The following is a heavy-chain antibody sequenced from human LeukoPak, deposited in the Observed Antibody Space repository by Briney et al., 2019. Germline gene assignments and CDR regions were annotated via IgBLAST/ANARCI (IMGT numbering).Heavy chain of an antibody. V-gene: IGHV4-59*01. D-gene: IGHD1-14*01. CDR1: GGSIVSYY. Sequence: SETLSLTCTVSGGSIVSYYWNWIRQPPGKGLEWIGYSYSTGITKYNPSLTSRVTISADTSKNQVSLRLTSVSAADTAVYFCARIIHQTTDTGDFDLWGRGTLVTVSS. CDR2: SYSTGIT. CDR3: ARIIHQTTDTGDFDL. J-gene: IGHJ4*02.